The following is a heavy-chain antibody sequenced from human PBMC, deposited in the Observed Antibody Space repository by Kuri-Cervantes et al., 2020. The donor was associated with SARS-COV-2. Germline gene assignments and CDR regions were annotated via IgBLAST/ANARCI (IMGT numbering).Heavy chain of an antibody. CDR3: ASYSERAMDV. D-gene: IGHD6-13*01. CDR2: IKQDGSEK. CDR1: GFTVSSYW. V-gene: IGHV3-7*01. J-gene: IGHJ6*04. Sequence: GGSLRLSCAASGFTVSSYWMSWVRQAPGKGLEWVANIKQDGSEKYYVDSVKGRFTISRDNAKNSLYLQMNSLRAEDTAVYYCASYSERAMDVWGKGTTVTVSS.